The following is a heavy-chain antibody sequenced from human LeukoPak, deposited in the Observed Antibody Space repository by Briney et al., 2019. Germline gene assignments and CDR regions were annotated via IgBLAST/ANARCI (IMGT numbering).Heavy chain of an antibody. Sequence: GASVKVSCKASGYTFTSYAMHWVRQAPGQRLEWMGWINAGNGNTKYSQKFQGRVTITRDTSASTAYMELSSLRSEDTAVYYCARDFLDYYDSSGYLPRWFDPRGQGTLVTVSS. J-gene: IGHJ5*02. CDR2: INAGNGNT. CDR3: ARDFLDYYDSSGYLPRWFDP. D-gene: IGHD3-22*01. CDR1: GYTFTSYA. V-gene: IGHV1-3*01.